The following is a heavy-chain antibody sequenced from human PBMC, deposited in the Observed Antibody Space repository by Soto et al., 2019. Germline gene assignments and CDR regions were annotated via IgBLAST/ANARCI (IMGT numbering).Heavy chain of an antibody. CDR2: IYYSGNT. CDR1: GGSITSGGYS. D-gene: IGHD3-9*01. Sequence: QVQLQESGPGLVKPSQTLSLTCTVSGGSITSGGYSWSWIRQHPGKGLEWIGYIYYSGNTYYNPSLKSRVTISIDSSKNQFSLKLNSVTAADTAVYYCARGRYLDWLLWFDYWGQGTLITVSS. J-gene: IGHJ4*02. V-gene: IGHV4-31*03. CDR3: ARGRYLDWLLWFDY.